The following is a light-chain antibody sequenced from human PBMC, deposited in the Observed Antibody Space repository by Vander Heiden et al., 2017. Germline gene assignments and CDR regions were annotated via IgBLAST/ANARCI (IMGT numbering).Light chain of an antibody. CDR2: WAS. CDR3: QQDASTPYT. V-gene: IGKV4-1*01. J-gene: IGKJ2*01. CDR1: QSVLYSSNNKNY. Sequence: DIVMTQSPDSLAVSLGERATINCKSSQSVLYSSNNKNYLAWYQQKPGQPPKLLIYWASTRESGVPDRFSGRGSGTDFTLTISSLQAEDVAVYYCQQDASTPYTFGQGTKMEIK.